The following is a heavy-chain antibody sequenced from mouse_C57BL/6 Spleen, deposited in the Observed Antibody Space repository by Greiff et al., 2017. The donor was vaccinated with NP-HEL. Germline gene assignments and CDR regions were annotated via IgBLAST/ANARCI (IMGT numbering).Heavy chain of an antibody. Sequence: EVHLVESGPELVKPGASVKIPCKASGYTFTDYNMDWVKQSHGKSLEWIGDINPNNGGTIYNQKFKGKATLTVDKSSSTAYMELRSLTSEDTAVYYCALGFAYWGQGTLVTVSA. CDR3: ALGFAY. CDR1: GYTFTDYN. CDR2: INPNNGGT. V-gene: IGHV1-18*01. J-gene: IGHJ3*01.